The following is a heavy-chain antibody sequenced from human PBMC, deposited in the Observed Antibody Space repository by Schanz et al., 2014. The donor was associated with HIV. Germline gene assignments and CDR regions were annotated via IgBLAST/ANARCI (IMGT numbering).Heavy chain of an antibody. V-gene: IGHV1-8*01. J-gene: IGHJ6*02. Sequence: QVQLVQSGAEVREPGASVKVSCKTSGYTFNTYDINWVRQAPGQGLEWMGWMNPNRGNAGFAQKFQGRVTLTRDTSITTAYMELTSLRPEDTAVYYCARRRGWGSYSYFPYGLDVWGQGTTVTVSS. CDR1: GYTFNTYD. D-gene: IGHD3-16*02. CDR3: ARRRGWGSYSYFPYGLDV. CDR2: MNPNRGNA.